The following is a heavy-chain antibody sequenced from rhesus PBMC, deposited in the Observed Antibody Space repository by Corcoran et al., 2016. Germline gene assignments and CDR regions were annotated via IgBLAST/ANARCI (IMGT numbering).Heavy chain of an antibody. CDR2: IYGSGGST. D-gene: IGHD5-42*01. J-gene: IGHJ4*01. CDR3: ARRWGSGHFDY. CDR1: GGSISSSNW. Sequence: AVVKPSETLSLTCAVSGGSISSSNWWSWIRQSPGKGLDGIGGIYGSGGSTEYNPSLKSRVNISIATSKNQFSLKLSSVTAADTAVYYCARRWGSGHFDYWGQGVLVTVSS. V-gene: IGHV4-93*02.